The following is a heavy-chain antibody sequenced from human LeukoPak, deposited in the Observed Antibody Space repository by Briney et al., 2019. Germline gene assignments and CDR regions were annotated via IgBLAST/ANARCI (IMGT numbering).Heavy chain of an antibody. Sequence: SETLSLTCTVSGYSISSGYFWGWIRQSPGKGLEWIGTIHHSGTTYYNPSLKSRVTISVDTSKNQFSLKVISVAAADTARYYCARDKYYYGSGNPYYFDYWGQGTLVTVSS. J-gene: IGHJ4*02. CDR3: ARDKYYYGSGNPYYFDY. D-gene: IGHD3-10*01. CDR2: IHHSGTT. CDR1: GYSISSGYF. V-gene: IGHV4-38-2*02.